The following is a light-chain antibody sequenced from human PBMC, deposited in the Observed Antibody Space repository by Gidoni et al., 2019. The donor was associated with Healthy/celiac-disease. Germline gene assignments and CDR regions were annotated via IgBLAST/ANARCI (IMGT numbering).Light chain of an antibody. Sequence: AIRMTQSPSSFSASTGDRVTIPCRASQGISSYLAWYQQKPGKAPKLLIYAASTLQSGVPSGFSGSGSGTDFTLTISCLQSEDFATYYCQQYYSYPITFGQETRLEIK. CDR3: QQYYSYPIT. J-gene: IGKJ5*01. CDR1: QGISSY. V-gene: IGKV1-8*01. CDR2: AAS.